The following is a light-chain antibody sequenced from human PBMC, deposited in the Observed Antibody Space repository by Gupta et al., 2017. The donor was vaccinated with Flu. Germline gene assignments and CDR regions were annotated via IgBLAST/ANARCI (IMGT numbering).Light chain of an antibody. V-gene: IGKV1-39*01. J-gene: IGKJ2*01. CDR1: QTFSDY. CDR3: QRCYATPYT. CDR2: DAS. Sequence: DIQMTQYPSSLSASVGDRVTITCRASQTFSDYLNWFQQKPGKAPKLLIYDASKLQSGVPPRFSGSGSGTDFTLTISRLQPEDFATYYCQRCYATPYTFGQGTKLEIK.